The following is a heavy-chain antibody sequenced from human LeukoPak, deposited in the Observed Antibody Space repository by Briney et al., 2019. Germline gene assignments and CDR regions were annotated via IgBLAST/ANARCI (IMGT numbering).Heavy chain of an antibody. D-gene: IGHD1-14*01. V-gene: IGHV3-53*01. CDR1: GLTVDSND. Sequence: PGGSLRLSCAASGLTVDSNDMSWVRQAPGKRLEWVPILYSGGRTYYGDSVEGRFTISRDNSRNTLFLQMNSLRAEDTAMYYCTKSGPPDPYWGQGTMVTVSS. J-gene: IGHJ3*01. CDR3: TKSGPPDPY. CDR2: LYSGGRT.